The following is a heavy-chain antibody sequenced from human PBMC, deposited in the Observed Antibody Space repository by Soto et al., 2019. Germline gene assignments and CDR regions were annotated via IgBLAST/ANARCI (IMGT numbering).Heavy chain of an antibody. J-gene: IGHJ4*02. Sequence: QVHLVESGGGVVQPGRSLRLSCAASGFPFSAYGMHWVRQAPGKGLEWLAMIYYDGNNNDYAPSVEGRFTISRDNSKNTLYLQMNSLRVEDTAGYYCARVGGTVTSDYWGQGTLVIVSS. CDR1: GFPFSAYG. CDR2: IYYDGNNN. V-gene: IGHV3-33*01. D-gene: IGHD4-17*01. CDR3: ARVGGTVTSDY.